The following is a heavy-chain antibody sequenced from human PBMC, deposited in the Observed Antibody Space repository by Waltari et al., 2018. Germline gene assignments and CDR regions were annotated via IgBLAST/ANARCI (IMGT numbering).Heavy chain of an antibody. CDR2: ISSSGSTI. V-gene: IGHV3-48*03. J-gene: IGHJ4*02. CDR1: GFPFSSYE. Sequence: EVQLVESGGGLVQPGGSLRLSCAASGFPFSSYEMNWVRQAPGKGLEWVSYISSSGSTIYYADSVKGRFTISRDNAKNSLYLQMNSLRAEDTAVYYCARDDILTGYLNWGQGTLVTVSS. D-gene: IGHD3-9*01. CDR3: ARDDILTGYLN.